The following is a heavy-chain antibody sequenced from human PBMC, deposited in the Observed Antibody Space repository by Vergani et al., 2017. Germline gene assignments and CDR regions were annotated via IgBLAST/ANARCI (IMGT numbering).Heavy chain of an antibody. Sequence: QVQLQQSGPGLVKPSQTLLLTCAISGDSVSSNSAPWNWIRQSPSRGLEWLGRTYYRSKWYNDYAVSVKSRITINPDTSKNQFSLQLNSVTPEDTAVYYCGRVADFYGLGSRLLDLWGQGILVTGSS. CDR1: GDSVSSNSAP. CDR2: TYYRSKWYN. V-gene: IGHV6-1*01. D-gene: IGHD3-10*01. CDR3: GRVADFYGLGSRLLDL. J-gene: IGHJ5*02.